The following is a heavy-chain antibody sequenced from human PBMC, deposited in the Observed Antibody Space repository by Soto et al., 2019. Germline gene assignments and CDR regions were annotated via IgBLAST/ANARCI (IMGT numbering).Heavy chain of an antibody. CDR3: ARDKYNTGRTVDY. D-gene: IGHD1-20*01. J-gene: IGHJ4*02. Sequence: GGSLRLSCAASGFTFSSYWMNWVRQAPGKGLEWVANIKEDGSEKYYVDSVKGRFTISRDNAQKSLYLHMNSLRAEDTAVYYCARDKYNTGRTVDYWGQGTLVTVSS. V-gene: IGHV3-7*05. CDR1: GFTFSSYW. CDR2: IKEDGSEK.